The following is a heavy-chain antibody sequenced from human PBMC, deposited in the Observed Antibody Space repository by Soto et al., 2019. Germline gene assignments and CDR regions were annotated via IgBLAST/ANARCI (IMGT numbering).Heavy chain of an antibody. Sequence: KSSETLSLTCTVSGGSISSYYWSWIRQPPGKGLEWIGYIYYSGSTNYNPSLKSRVTISVDTSKNQFSLKLSSVTAADTAVYYCASLSSSSWYGGYFDYWGQGTLVTVSS. CDR3: ASLSSSSWYGGYFDY. CDR1: GGSISSYY. V-gene: IGHV4-59*01. CDR2: IYYSGST. D-gene: IGHD6-13*01. J-gene: IGHJ4*02.